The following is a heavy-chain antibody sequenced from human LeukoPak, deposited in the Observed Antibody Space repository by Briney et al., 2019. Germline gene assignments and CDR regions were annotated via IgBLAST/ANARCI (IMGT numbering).Heavy chain of an antibody. J-gene: IGHJ4*02. CDR1: GDSVSTNSVA. D-gene: IGHD5-24*01. CDR3: AREAEITRFDY. CDR2: TSYRSKWYN. V-gene: IGHV6-1*01. Sequence: SQTLSLTCAISGDSVSTNSVAWNWIRQSPSRGLEWLGRTSYRSKWYNDYAVSVKCRITITPDTSKNQFSLQLNSVTPEDTAVYYCAREAEITRFDYWGQGTLVTVSS.